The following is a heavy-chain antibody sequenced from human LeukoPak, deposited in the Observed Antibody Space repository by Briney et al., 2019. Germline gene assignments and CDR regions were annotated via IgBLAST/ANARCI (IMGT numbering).Heavy chain of an antibody. CDR3: ARVMGYYGSADY. Sequence: GGSLRLSCAACGFTFSDDSMNWVRQAPGKGLEWVSSISSSSGYIYYADSVKGRFTISRDNAKNSLYLQMISLRAEDTAVYYCARVMGYYGSADYWGQGTLVTVSS. CDR1: GFTFSDDS. J-gene: IGHJ4*02. D-gene: IGHD3-10*01. V-gene: IGHV3-21*01. CDR2: ISSSSGYI.